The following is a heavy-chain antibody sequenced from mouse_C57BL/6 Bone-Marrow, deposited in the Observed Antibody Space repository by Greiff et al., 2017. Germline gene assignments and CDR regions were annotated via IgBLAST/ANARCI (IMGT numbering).Heavy chain of an antibody. CDR1: GYTFTSYW. J-gene: IGHJ1*03. CDR2: IYPSDSET. CDR3: ANLLDGYYRGWYFDV. V-gene: IGHV1-61*01. D-gene: IGHD2-3*01. Sequence: QVQLQQPGAELVRPGSSVKLSCKASGYTFTSYWMDWVKQRPGQGLEWIGNIYPSDSETHYNQKFKDKATLTVDKSSSTAYMQLSSLTSEDSAVYYCANLLDGYYRGWYFDVWGTGTTVTVSS.